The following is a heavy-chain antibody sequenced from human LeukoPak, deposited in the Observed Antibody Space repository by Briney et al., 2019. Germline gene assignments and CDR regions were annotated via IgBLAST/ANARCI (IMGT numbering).Heavy chain of an antibody. V-gene: IGHV3-11*01. CDR1: GFTFSDHY. CDR3: ARDSVVRGGSSRTRGAFDI. J-gene: IGHJ3*02. D-gene: IGHD6-13*01. Sequence: GGSLRLSCAASGFTFSDHYLSWVRQAPGKGLEWVSYISRNSTNIDYADSVKGRFTISRDNAQDSLYLEMNSLRAEDTAVYYCARDSVVRGGSSRTRGAFDIWGQGTMVTVSS. CDR2: ISRNSTNI.